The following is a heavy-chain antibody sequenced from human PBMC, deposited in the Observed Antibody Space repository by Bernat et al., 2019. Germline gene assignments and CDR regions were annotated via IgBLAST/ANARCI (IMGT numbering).Heavy chain of an antibody. CDR3: ASNGITVVGTGGDY. Sequence: EVQLVESGGGLVQPGGSLRLSCAASGFTFSSYWMHWVRQTPGKGLVWVSRINSDGTTVNYAESVEGRFTISRDNAKNTLFLQMYSLRAEDTAVYYCASNGITVVGTGGDYWGQGTLVTVSA. J-gene: IGHJ4*02. CDR1: GFTFSSYW. V-gene: IGHV3-74*01. CDR2: INSDGTTV. D-gene: IGHD6-19*01.